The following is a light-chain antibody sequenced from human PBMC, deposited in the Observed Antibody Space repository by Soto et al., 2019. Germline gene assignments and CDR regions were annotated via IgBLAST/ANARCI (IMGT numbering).Light chain of an antibody. CDR2: DAS. J-gene: IGKJ1*01. V-gene: IGKV1-5*01. CDR1: QTISNW. Sequence: DIQMTHSPSTLSASLGDRVTITCRASQTISNWLAWYQQKPGKAPKLLIYDASSLESGVPSRFSGSGSGTEFTLTISSLQPDDFATYYCQQYNSYWRTFGQGTKVDIK. CDR3: QQYNSYWRT.